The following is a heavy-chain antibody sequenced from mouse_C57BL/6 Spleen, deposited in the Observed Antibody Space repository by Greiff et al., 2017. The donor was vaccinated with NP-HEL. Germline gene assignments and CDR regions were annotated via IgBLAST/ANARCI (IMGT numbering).Heavy chain of an antibody. V-gene: IGHV1-82*01. CDR2: IYPGDGDT. CDR1: GYAFSSSW. Sequence: VMLVESGPELVKPGASVKISCKASGYAFSSSWMNWVKQRPGKGLEWIGRIYPGDGDTNYNGKFKGKATLTADKSSSTAYMQLSSLTSEDSAVYFCARGSPYWYFDVWGTGTTVTVSS. J-gene: IGHJ1*03. CDR3: ARGSPYWYFDV.